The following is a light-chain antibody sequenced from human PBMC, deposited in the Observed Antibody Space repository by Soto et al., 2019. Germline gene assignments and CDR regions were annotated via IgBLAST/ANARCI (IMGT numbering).Light chain of an antibody. CDR1: QSISSW. V-gene: IGKV1-5*03. J-gene: IGKJ1*01. Sequence: HRIQSPSTLSASVGDRVPITWRASQSISSWLAWYQQKPGKAPKLLIYKASSLESGVPSRFSGSGSGTEFTLTISSLQPDDFATYYCQQYDSYLWTFGQGTKVDIK. CDR2: KAS. CDR3: QQYDSYLWT.